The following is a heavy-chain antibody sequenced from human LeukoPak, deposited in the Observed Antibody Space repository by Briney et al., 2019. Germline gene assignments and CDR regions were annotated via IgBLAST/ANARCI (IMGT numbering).Heavy chain of an antibody. J-gene: IGHJ4*02. CDR2: IKQDESEK. CDR3: ARDWITYSTRWYVSAFDY. D-gene: IGHD6-13*01. CDR1: GFTFSSYW. Sequence: QTGGSLRLSCAASGFTFSSYWMSWVRQAPGKGLEWVANIKQDESEKYYVDSVKGRFTISRDSAKNSLYLQMNSLRAEDTAIYYCARDWITYSTRWYVSAFDYWGQGTLVTVSS. V-gene: IGHV3-7*01.